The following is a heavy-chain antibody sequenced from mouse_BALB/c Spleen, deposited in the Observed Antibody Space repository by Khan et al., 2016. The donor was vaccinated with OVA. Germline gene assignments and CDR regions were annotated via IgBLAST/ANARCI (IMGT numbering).Heavy chain of an antibody. V-gene: IGHV3-2*02. J-gene: IGHJ4*01. Sequence: VQLKESGPGLVKPSQSLSLTCTVTGYSITSDYAWNWIRQFPGNKLEWMGYISYSGSNTYNPSLKSRISITRDTSKDQFFLQLKSVTSEDTATYYCASELGRYYAMDYWGQGTSVTVSS. D-gene: IGHD4-1*01. CDR2: ISYSGSN. CDR3: ASELGRYYAMDY. CDR1: GYSITSDYA.